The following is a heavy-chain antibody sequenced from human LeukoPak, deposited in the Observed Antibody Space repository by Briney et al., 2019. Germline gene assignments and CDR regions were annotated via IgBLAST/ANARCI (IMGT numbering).Heavy chain of an antibody. CDR3: ARPGGDNRFDP. CDR2: IYYSGST. D-gene: IGHD3-10*01. V-gene: IGHV4-39*01. Sequence: PSETLSLTCTVSGGSISSSSYYWGWIRQPPGKGLEWIGSIYYSGSTYYNPSLKSRVTISVDTSKNQFSLKLSSVTAADTAVYYCARPGGDNRFDPWGQGTLVTVSS. J-gene: IGHJ5*02. CDR1: GGSISSSSYY.